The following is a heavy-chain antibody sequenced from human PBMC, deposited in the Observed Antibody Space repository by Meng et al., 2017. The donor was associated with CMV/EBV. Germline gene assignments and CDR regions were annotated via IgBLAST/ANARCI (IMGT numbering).Heavy chain of an antibody. D-gene: IGHD3-3*01. Sequence: ASVKVSCKASGYTFTGYYMHWVRQAPGQGLEWMGWINANSGGTNYAVKFQGRDTMTRDTSITTAYMELSRLRSDDTAVYYCARVTDFWSTPWGFDPWGQGTLVTVSS. CDR3: ARVTDFWSTPWGFDP. V-gene: IGHV1-2*02. CDR2: INANSGGT. CDR1: GYTFTGYY. J-gene: IGHJ5*01.